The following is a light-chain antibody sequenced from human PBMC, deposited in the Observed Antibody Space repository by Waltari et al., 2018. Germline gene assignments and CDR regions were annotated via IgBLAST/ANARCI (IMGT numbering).Light chain of an antibody. V-gene: IGLV2-14*01. J-gene: IGLJ1*01. CDR2: EVN. CDR3: DSYTSTSSLPYV. Sequence: QSALTQPASVSGSPGQSITIPCIGTSSDVGGYKYVSWYQQHPGKAPNLIIYEVNKQPPGGFLRSSGPRPGTPASLTISGLQPEDEAAYFCDSYTSTSSLPYVFGTGTKVTVL. CDR1: SSDVGGYKY.